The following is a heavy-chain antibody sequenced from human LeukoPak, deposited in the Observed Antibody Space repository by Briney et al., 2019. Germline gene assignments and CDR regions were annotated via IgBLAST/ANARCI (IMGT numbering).Heavy chain of an antibody. Sequence: SETLSLTCAVYGGSFSGYYWSWIRQPPGKGLEWIGGINHSGSTNYNPSLKSRVTISVDTSKNQFSLKVSSVTAADTAVYYCARGPLYYGSGSYYDFDYWGQGTLVTVSS. J-gene: IGHJ4*02. CDR1: GGSFSGYY. D-gene: IGHD3-10*01. CDR3: ARGPLYYGSGSYYDFDY. V-gene: IGHV4-34*01. CDR2: INHSGST.